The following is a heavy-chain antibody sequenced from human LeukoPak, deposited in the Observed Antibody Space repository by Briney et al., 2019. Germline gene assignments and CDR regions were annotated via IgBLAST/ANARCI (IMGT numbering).Heavy chain of an antibody. CDR1: GGSFSGYY. V-gene: IGHV4-4*07. CDR3: ARDFAGAPPYYFDY. J-gene: IGHJ4*02. Sequence: SETLSLTCAVYGGSFSGYYWSWIRQPAGKGLEWIGRIYTSGSTNYNPSLKSRVTMSVDTSKNQFSLKLSSVTAADKAVYYCARDFAGAPPYYFDYWGQGTLVTVSS. D-gene: IGHD1-26*01. CDR2: IYTSGST.